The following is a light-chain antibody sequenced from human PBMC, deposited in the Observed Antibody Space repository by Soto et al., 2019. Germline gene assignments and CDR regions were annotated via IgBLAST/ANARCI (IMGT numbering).Light chain of an antibody. Sequence: EIVLTQSPGTLSFSPGERAALSCRASQSVSSGYLAWYQQKPGQAPRLLIYGASNRATGIPDRFSGSGSGTDFTLTISRLEPEDFAVYYCKQYGGSLGVTFGPGIKVDIX. J-gene: IGKJ3*01. CDR1: QSVSSGY. CDR3: KQYGGSLGVT. V-gene: IGKV3-20*01. CDR2: GAS.